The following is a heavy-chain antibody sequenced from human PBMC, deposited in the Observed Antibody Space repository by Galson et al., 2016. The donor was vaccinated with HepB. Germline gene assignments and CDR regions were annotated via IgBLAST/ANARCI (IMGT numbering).Heavy chain of an antibody. CDR3: ARDLGSPPVAANIYWYFDL. V-gene: IGHV4-31*03. CDR1: GGSISSGNYY. J-gene: IGHJ2*01. CDR2: IYYSGST. Sequence: TLSLTCTVSGGSISSGNYYWSWIRQHPGKGLEWIGHIYYSGSTYYNPSLKSRVTISVDTSKNQFSLKLSSVTAADTAVYYCARDLGSPPVAANIYWYFDLGGRGTLVTVSS. D-gene: IGHD2-15*01.